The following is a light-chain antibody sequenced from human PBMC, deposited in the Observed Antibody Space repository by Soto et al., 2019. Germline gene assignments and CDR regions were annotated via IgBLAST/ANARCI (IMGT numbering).Light chain of an antibody. CDR1: QSILYSSNNKNY. J-gene: IGKJ5*01. Sequence: DIVMTQSPDSLAVSLGERATINCKSSQSILYSSNNKNYLVWFRLRPGQSPRRLLYKVSKRDSGVPDRFSGSGSGTDFTLKISRVEAEDVGVYYCMEGMFWPPTFGQGTRLEIK. CDR3: MEGMFWPPT. V-gene: IGKV4-1*01. CDR2: KVS.